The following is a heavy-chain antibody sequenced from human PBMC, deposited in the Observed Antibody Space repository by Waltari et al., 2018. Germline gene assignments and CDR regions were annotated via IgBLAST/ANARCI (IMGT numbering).Heavy chain of an antibody. Sequence: EVQLVQSGAEVKKPGESLKISCKGSGYSFTSCWIGWVRQMPGKGLEWMGIIYPGDSDHEYGPSFQGQVTISAEKSISTAYLQWSGLKAPDTAMYYCSRHELSVSGWTLFDYWGQGTLVTVSS. V-gene: IGHV5-51*01. CDR2: IYPGDSDH. CDR3: SRHELSVSGWTLFDY. D-gene: IGHD6-19*01. CDR1: GYSFTSCW. J-gene: IGHJ4*02.